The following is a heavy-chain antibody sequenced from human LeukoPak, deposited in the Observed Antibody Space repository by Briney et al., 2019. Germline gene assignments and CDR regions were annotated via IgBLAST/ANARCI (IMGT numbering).Heavy chain of an antibody. V-gene: IGHV3-23*01. CDR2: TSPGAEIT. CDR3: ARDAYYYGSGNQGFDY. J-gene: IGHJ4*02. D-gene: IGHD3-10*01. Sequence: GGTLTLSCTASGFTFSTYGMNWVRQAPGKGLEWVSGTSPGAEITYYADSVKGRFTISRDNSKNTVYLQMNSLRAEDTAVYYCARDAYYYGSGNQGFDYWGQGTLVTVSS. CDR1: GFTFSTYG.